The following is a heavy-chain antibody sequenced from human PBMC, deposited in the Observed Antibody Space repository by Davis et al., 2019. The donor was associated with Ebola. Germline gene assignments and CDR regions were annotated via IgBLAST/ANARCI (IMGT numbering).Heavy chain of an antibody. Sequence: GESLKISCAASGFTFSGSAMLWVRQASGKGLEWVGRIRSKANSYATAYAASVKGRFTISRDDSKNTAYLQMNSLKTEDTAVYYCTVISSSSVPYFDYWGQGTLVTVSS. CDR2: IRSKANSYAT. J-gene: IGHJ4*02. D-gene: IGHD6-6*01. CDR3: TVISSSSVPYFDY. CDR1: GFTFSGSA. V-gene: IGHV3-73*01.